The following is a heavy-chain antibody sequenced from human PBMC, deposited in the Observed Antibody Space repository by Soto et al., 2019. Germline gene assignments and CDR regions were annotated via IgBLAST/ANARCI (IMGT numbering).Heavy chain of an antibody. D-gene: IGHD6-19*01. Sequence: PGGSLRLSCAASGFTFSSYAMHWVRQAPGKGLEYVSAISSNGGSTYYANSVKGRFTISRDNSKNTLYLQMGSLRAEDMAVYYCAREPTVAGHYWGQGTLVTVSS. CDR3: AREPTVAGHY. CDR2: ISSNGGST. J-gene: IGHJ4*02. V-gene: IGHV3-64*01. CDR1: GFTFSSYA.